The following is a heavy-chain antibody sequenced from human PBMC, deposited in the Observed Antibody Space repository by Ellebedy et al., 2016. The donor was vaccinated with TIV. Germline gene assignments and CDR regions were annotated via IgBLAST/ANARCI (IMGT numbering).Heavy chain of an antibody. J-gene: IGHJ4*02. CDR2: VNQSGRT. V-gene: IGHV4-34*01. CDR3: AVGRSGWYYFDY. Sequence: SETLSLTCAVYGGSFRGYYWSWIPQPPGKGLEWIGEVNQSGRTNYHPSLKSRVTISVDTSKNQFSLRLSSVTAAATAVYYCAVGRSGWYYFDYWGQGTLVTVSS. D-gene: IGHD6-19*01. CDR1: GGSFRGYY.